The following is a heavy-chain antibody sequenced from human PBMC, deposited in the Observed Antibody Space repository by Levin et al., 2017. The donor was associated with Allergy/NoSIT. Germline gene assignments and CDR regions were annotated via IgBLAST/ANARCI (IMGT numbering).Heavy chain of an antibody. D-gene: IGHD6-25*01. Sequence: LSLSCAASGFPLSSHWMHWVRQAPGKGLVWVSYINTDGSVTNYADSVKGRFTISRDSAKNTLYLQMNSLRTDDTAVYYCARVVAAAGQRYFDYWGQGTLVTVSS. CDR2: INTDGSVT. V-gene: IGHV3-74*01. CDR1: GFPLSSHW. CDR3: ARVVAAAGQRYFDY. J-gene: IGHJ4*02.